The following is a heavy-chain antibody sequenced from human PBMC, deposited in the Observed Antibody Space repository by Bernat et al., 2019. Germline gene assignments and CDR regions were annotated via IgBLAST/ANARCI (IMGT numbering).Heavy chain of an antibody. V-gene: IGHV3-30*02. CDR3: ARELNGGLEY. CDR2: IRFDGSNQ. D-gene: IGHD1-1*01. Sequence: QVQLMESGGGVVQPGGSLRLSCAASGFTFSTYGMHWVRQAPGKGLEWVAFIRFDGSNQYYADSVKGRFTVSRDNSKNTLFLQMNRVRPGDTAMYYCARELNGGLEYWGQGTLVTVSS. CDR1: GFTFSTYG. J-gene: IGHJ4*02.